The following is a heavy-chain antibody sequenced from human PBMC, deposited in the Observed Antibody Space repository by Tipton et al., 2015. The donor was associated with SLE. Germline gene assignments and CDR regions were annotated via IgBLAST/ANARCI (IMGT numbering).Heavy chain of an antibody. V-gene: IGHV4-59*11. J-gene: IGHJ2*01. D-gene: IGHD3-3*01. CDR2: IYYSEST. CDR3: ARVAPIQYFDL. Sequence: TLSLTCTVSGGSISSHYWSWIRQPPGKGLEWIGYIYYSESTNYNPSLKSRVTISVDTSKNQFSLKLSSVTAADTAVYYCARVAPIQYFDLWGRGTLVTVSS. CDR1: GGSISSHY.